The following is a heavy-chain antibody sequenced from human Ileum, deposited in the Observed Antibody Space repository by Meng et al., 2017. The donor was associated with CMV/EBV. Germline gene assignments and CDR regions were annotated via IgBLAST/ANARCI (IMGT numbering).Heavy chain of an antibody. CDR3: ARRWVGNRDGYNFDY. D-gene: IGHD5-24*01. J-gene: IGHJ4*02. Sequence: GESLKISCKGSGYSFTNYWIAWVRQMPGKGLEWMGIIYPGDSDTRYSPSFQGQVTISADKSISTAYLQWSSLKASDSAIYYCARRWVGNRDGYNFDYWGQGNLVNVSS. CDR2: IYPGDSDT. V-gene: IGHV5-51*01. CDR1: GYSFTNYW.